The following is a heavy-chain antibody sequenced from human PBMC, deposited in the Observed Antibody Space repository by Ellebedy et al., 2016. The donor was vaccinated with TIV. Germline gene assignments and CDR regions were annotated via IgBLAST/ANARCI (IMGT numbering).Heavy chain of an antibody. CDR1: GFTFSSYW. D-gene: IGHD2-21*02. V-gene: IGHV3-7*01. CDR3: ARDLAYCGGDCYWYFDY. CDR2: IKQDGSEK. Sequence: PGGSLRLSCTASGFTFSSYWMSWVRQAPGKGLEWVANIKQDGSEKYYVDSVKGRFTISRDNAKSSLYLQMNSLRAEDTAVYYCARDLAYCGGDCYWYFDYWGQGTLVTVSS. J-gene: IGHJ4*02.